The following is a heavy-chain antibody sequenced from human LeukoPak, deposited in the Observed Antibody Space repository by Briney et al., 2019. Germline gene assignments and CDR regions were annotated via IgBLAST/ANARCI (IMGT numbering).Heavy chain of an antibody. CDR1: GGSISSYY. J-gene: IGHJ4*02. D-gene: IGHD4-17*01. CDR3: ARDKSYGDAYYSDF. V-gene: IGHV4-59*01. CDR2: IYYSGST. Sequence: SETLSLTCTVSGGSISSYYWSWIRQPPGKGLEWIGYIYYSGSTNYNPSLKSRVTISVDTSKNHISLKLSSLTAADTAVYDCARDKSYGDAYYSDFWGQGTLVTVSS.